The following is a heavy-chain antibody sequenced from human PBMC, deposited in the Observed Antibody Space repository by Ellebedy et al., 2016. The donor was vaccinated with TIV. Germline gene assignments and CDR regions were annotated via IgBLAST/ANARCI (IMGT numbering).Heavy chain of an antibody. V-gene: IGHV3-11*04. CDR3: AKTKDSGVWQFHY. CDR2: ISGSGTIT. CDR1: GFTFNDYY. D-gene: IGHD2-15*01. Sequence: GESLKISCVASGFTFNDYYMNWIRQAPGRGLEWVSYISGSGTITYYADSVRGRFTISRDNAKNSLYLQMNSLSSEDTAEYYCAKTKDSGVWQFHYWGQGIPVTVSS. J-gene: IGHJ4*02.